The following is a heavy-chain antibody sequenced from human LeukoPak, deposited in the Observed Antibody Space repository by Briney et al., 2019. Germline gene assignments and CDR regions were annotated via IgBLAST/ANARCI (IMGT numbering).Heavy chain of an antibody. CDR1: GGSFSGYY. Sequence: SETLSLTCAVYGGSFSGYYWSWIRQHPGKGLEWIGYIYYSGSTYYNPSLKSRVTISVDTSKNQFSLKLSSVTAADTAVYYCARSDIYCSGGSYGDYWGQGTLVTVSS. D-gene: IGHD2-15*01. CDR2: IYYSGST. J-gene: IGHJ4*02. V-gene: IGHV4-31*11. CDR3: ARSDIYCSGGSYGDY.